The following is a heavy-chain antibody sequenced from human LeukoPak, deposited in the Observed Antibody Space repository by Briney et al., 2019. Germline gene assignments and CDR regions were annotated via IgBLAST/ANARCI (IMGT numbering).Heavy chain of an antibody. CDR1: GYTFTSYD. Sequence: ASVKVSCKASGYTFTSYDINWVRQATGQGLEWMGWINLNSGNTGYAQNFQGRLTLTRDTSINTAYMELSTLRSEDTAVYCCARVTGGIDYWGQGTLVTVSS. CDR3: ARVTGGIDY. V-gene: IGHV1-8*01. J-gene: IGHJ4*02. D-gene: IGHD7-27*01. CDR2: INLNSGNT.